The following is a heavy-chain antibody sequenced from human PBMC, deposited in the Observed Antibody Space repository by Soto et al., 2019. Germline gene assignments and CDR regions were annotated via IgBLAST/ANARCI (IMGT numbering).Heavy chain of an antibody. D-gene: IGHD1-1*01. V-gene: IGHV1-69*13. CDR2: IIPIFGTA. J-gene: IGHJ4*02. CDR1: GCSFSSYA. Sequence: SVKVSCKAAGCSFSSYAISWVRQAPGQGLEWMGGIIPIFGTANYAQKFQGRVTITADESTSTAYMELSSLSSEDTAVYYCATWHRTVLGYHFDYWGEG. CDR3: ATWHRTVLGYHFDY.